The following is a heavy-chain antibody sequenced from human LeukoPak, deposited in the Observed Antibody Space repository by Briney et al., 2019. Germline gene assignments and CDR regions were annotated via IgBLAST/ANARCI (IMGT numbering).Heavy chain of an antibody. CDR1: GYSISSGYY. CDR3: AKGAGPPWFDP. Sequence: SETLSLTCTVSGYSISSGYYWGWIRQPPGKGLEWIGHISTDGSTNYNPSLNSRVAMSVDASNNHFSLKLNSVTAADTAVYYCAKGAGPPWFDPWGQGTLVTVSS. D-gene: IGHD6-19*01. V-gene: IGHV4-38-2*02. J-gene: IGHJ5*02. CDR2: ISTDGST.